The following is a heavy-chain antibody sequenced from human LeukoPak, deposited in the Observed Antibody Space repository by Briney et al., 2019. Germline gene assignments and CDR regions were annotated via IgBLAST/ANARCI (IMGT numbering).Heavy chain of an antibody. Sequence: SETLSLTCTVSGGSISSYYWSWIRQPPGKGLEWIGYIYYSGSTNYNPSLKSRVTISVDTSKNQFSLKLSSVTAADTAVYYCARWRGESYYYDSSGYYFDYWGQGTLVTVSS. CDR1: GGSISSYY. D-gene: IGHD3-22*01. V-gene: IGHV4-59*08. CDR2: IYYSGST. J-gene: IGHJ4*02. CDR3: ARWRGESYYYDSSGYYFDY.